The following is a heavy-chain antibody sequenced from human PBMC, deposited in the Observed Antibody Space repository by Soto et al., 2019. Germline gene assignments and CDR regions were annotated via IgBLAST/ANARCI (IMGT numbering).Heavy chain of an antibody. V-gene: IGHV1-69*04. CDR3: VRDWESTTQTWGFGDS. CDR2: IIPIFGVT. CDR1: GGTFSSYT. Sequence: QVQVVQSGAEVKKPGSSVKVSCKASGGTFSSYTITWVRQAPGQGLEWLGRIIPIFGVTNYAHKFQDRLTMSADRPTTTAYMELSSLTSADTAVYYCVRDWESTTQTWGFGDSWGQGTLVTVSS. J-gene: IGHJ4*02. D-gene: IGHD3-10*01.